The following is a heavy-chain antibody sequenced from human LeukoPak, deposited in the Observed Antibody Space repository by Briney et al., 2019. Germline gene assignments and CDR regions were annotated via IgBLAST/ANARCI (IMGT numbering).Heavy chain of an antibody. Sequence: GGSLRLSCAASGFTFSNYSMYWVRQAPGKGLEWVSYISSSGSTIYHADSVKGRFTISRDNAKNSLYLQMNSLRADDTAVYYCTRVERSWFDPWGQGTLVTISS. CDR2: ISSSGSTI. D-gene: IGHD3-3*01. V-gene: IGHV3-48*04. J-gene: IGHJ5*02. CDR1: GFTFSNYS. CDR3: TRVERSWFDP.